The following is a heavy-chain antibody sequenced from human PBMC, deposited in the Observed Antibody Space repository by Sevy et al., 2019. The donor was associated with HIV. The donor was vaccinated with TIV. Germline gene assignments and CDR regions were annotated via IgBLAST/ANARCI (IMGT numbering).Heavy chain of an antibody. V-gene: IGHV3-7*01. CDR3: AGGLV. D-gene: IGHD2-8*02. CDR2: IKGDGSKI. Sequence: GGSLRLSCAGSGFTFSSSWMSWFRQAPGKGLEWLANIKGDGSKIYYLDSVKGRLTISRDNAKNSLYLQMNSLRAEDTAEYYCAGGLVWGQGTLVTVSS. CDR1: GFTFSSSW. J-gene: IGHJ4*02.